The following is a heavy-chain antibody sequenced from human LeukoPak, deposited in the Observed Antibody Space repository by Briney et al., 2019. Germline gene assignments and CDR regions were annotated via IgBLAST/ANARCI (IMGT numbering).Heavy chain of an antibody. V-gene: IGHV4-31*03. CDR2: IYYSGST. D-gene: IGHD6-6*01. J-gene: IGHJ6*02. Sequence: SETLSLTCSVSGDSISSGNYYWGWIRQHPGKGLEWIGYIYYSGSTYYNPSLKSRVTISVDTSKNQFSLKLSSVTAADTAVYYCATGSSIADPDYYGMDVWGQVTTVTVSS. CDR3: ATGSSIADPDYYGMDV. CDR1: GDSISSGNYY.